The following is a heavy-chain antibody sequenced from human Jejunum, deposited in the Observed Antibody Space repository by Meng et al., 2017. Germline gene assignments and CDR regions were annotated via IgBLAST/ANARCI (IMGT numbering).Heavy chain of an antibody. D-gene: IGHD2-15*01. J-gene: IGHJ4*02. Sequence: SLKISCAVSGSSFDYYAMHWVRQVPGKGLEWVSGIMVDGGKAGYADSVQGRFTISRDKAKKSMELQMDSLRAEDTALYYCVKDGTPEGGEYWGQGTQVTVSS. CDR2: IMVDGGKA. CDR3: VKDGTPEGGEY. V-gene: IGHV3-9*01. CDR1: GSSFDYYA.